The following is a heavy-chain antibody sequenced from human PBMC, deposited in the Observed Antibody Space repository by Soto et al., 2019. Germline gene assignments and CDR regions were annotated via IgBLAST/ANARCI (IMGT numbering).Heavy chain of an antibody. CDR1: GFTFSSYA. CDR2: ISGSGGST. D-gene: IGHD1-26*01. V-gene: IGHV3-23*01. CDR3: ARRGSGSYYDY. Sequence: GGSLRLSCAACGFTFSSYAMRWVRQAPGKGLEWVSAISGSGGSTYYADSVKGRFTISRDNSKNTLYLQMNSLRAEDTAVYYCARRGSGSYYDYWGKGTLVTVSS. J-gene: IGHJ4*02.